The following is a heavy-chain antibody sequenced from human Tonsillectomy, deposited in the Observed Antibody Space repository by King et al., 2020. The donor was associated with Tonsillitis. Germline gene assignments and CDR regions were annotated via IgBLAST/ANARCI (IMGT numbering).Heavy chain of an antibody. CDR2: VNWNSGTT. Sequence: VQLVESGGGLVQPGRSLRLSCAAYGFTFDDYAMHWVRQVPGRGLEWVSGVNWNSGTTGYADSVKGRFTISRDNAKNSLYLQMNSLRPEDTALYYCTKGRGFDYGTKSFDYWGRGTLVTVSS. CDR1: GFTFDDYA. V-gene: IGHV3-9*01. D-gene: IGHD4-17*01. J-gene: IGHJ4*02. CDR3: TKGRGFDYGTKSFDY.